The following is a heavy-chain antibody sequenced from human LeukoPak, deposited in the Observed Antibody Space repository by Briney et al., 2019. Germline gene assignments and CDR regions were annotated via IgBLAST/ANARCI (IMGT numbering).Heavy chain of an antibody. CDR3: AKSGTSGYAFDY. D-gene: IGHD3-22*01. Sequence: GRSLRLSCAASGFTFDDYAMHWVRQAPGKGLEWVSGISWNSGSIGYADSVKGRFTISRDDAKNSLYLQMNSLRAEGMALYYCAKSGTSGYAFDYCGQGTLVTVSS. V-gene: IGHV3-9*03. J-gene: IGHJ4*02. CDR2: ISWNSGSI. CDR1: GFTFDDYA.